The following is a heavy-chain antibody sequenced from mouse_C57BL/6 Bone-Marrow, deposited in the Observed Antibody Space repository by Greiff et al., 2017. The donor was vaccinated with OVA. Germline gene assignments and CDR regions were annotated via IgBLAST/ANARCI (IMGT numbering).Heavy chain of an antibody. CDR2: IHPNSGST. V-gene: IGHV1-64*01. CDR1: GYTFTSYW. J-gene: IGHJ2*01. CDR3: ARELGGYFDY. D-gene: IGHD3-3*01. Sequence: QVQLKQPGAELVKPGASVKLSCKASGYTFTSYWMHWVKQRPGQGLEWIGMIHPNSGSTNYNEKFKSKATLTVDKSSSTAYMQLSSLTSEDSAVYYCARELGGYFDYWGQGTTLTVSS.